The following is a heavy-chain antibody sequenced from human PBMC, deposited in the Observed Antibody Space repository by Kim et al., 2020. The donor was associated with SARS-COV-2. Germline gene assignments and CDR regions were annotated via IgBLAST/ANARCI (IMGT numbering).Heavy chain of an antibody. Sequence: SETLSLTCTVSGGSISRYYWSWIRQPPGKGLEWIGYIYYSGSTNYNPSLKSRVTISVDTSKNQFSLKLSSVTAADTAVYYCARGEYYYDSSGSAGLGAFDIWGQGTMVTVSS. CDR2: IYYSGST. D-gene: IGHD3-22*01. CDR3: ARGEYYYDSSGSAGLGAFDI. CDR1: GGSISRYY. J-gene: IGHJ3*02. V-gene: IGHV4-59*01.